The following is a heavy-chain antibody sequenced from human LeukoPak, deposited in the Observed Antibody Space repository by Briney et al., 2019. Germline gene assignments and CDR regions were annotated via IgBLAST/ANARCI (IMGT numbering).Heavy chain of an antibody. D-gene: IGHD6-6*01. CDR1: SGSISDFY. V-gene: IGHV4-59*01. CDR2: IYYSGST. J-gene: IGHJ6*03. Sequence: PSETLSLTCTVSSGSISDFYWSWIRQSPGKGLEWIGYIYYSGSTNYSPSLKSRVTISLDTSKNQFSLKLSSVTAADTAVYYCAREGRSRSSGYYHYYMDVWGKGTTVTVSS. CDR3: AREGRSRSSGYYHYYMDV.